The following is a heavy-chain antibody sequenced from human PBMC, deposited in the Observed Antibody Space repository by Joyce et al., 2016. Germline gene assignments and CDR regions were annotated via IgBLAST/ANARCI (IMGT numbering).Heavy chain of an antibody. CDR3: ARGPRSNWGLVWFDP. J-gene: IGHJ5*02. CDR2: INHSGST. Sequence: QVQLQQWGAGLLKPSETLSLTCAVYGGSFSGYYWSWIRQPPGKGLEWIGEINHSGSTNYNPSLKSRVTISVDTSKNQFSLKLSSVTAADTAVYDCARGPRSNWGLVWFDPWGQGTLVTVSS. CDR1: GGSFSGYY. V-gene: IGHV4-34*01. D-gene: IGHD7-27*01.